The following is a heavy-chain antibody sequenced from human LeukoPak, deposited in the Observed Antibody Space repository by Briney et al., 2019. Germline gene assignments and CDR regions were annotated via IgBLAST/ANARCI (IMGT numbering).Heavy chain of an antibody. CDR3: ARGRYVYDYDSSGSEGHNWFDP. CDR1: GGSLSSGSYY. V-gene: IGHV4-61*02. Sequence: SETLSLTCTVSGGSLSSGSYYWNWIRQPAGKGLEWIGRIYTSGSTKYNPPLRSRVTISVDTSRNQFSLKLGSVPAADTAVYYCARGRYVYDYDSSGSEGHNWFDPWGQGTLVTVSS. D-gene: IGHD3-22*01. J-gene: IGHJ5*02. CDR2: IYTSGST.